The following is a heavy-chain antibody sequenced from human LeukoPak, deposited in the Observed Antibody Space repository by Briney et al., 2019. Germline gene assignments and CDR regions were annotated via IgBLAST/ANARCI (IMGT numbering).Heavy chain of an antibody. CDR3: AAMIGYFDY. V-gene: IGHV4-61*02. J-gene: IGHJ4*02. Sequence: SETLCLTCTVSGGSINSGNYYWTWIRQPAGKRLEYIGRIYTSGAISYSPSLKSRVIISADTSKNQISLKLNSVPAADTAVYYCAAMIGYFDYWGQGILVTVSS. CDR1: GGSINSGNYY. D-gene: IGHD3-22*01. CDR2: IYTSGAI.